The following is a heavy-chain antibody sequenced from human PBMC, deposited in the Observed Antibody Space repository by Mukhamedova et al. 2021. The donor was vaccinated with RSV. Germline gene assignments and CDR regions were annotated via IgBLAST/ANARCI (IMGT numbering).Heavy chain of an antibody. CDR2: ISGSGGST. J-gene: IGHJ4*02. Sequence: FSAISGSGGSTYYADSVKGRFTISRDNSKNTLYLQMNILRAEDTAVYYCAKIHYWGQGTLATVSS. V-gene: IGHV3-23*01. CDR3: AKIHY.